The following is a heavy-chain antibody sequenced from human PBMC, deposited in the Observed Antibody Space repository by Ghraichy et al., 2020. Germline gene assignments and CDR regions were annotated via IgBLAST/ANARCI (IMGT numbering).Heavy chain of an antibody. Sequence: GGSLRLSCAVSGFPVSINHMSWVRLAPGKGLEWVTVTARGGRTQYADSRKGRFTISRDNSKNTLYLQMDSLRAEDTAVYYCARVIDGLYFYHWGQGTLVTVSS. D-gene: IGHD3-10*01. CDR2: TARGGRT. CDR3: ARVIDGLYFYH. CDR1: GFPVSINH. V-gene: IGHV3-66*01. J-gene: IGHJ4*02.